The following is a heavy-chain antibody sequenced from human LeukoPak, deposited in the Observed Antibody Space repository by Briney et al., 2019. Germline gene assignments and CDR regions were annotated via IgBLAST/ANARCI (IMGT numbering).Heavy chain of an antibody. CDR3: ARGVGSSSWYTTAAFDI. V-gene: IGHV1-8*01. Sequence: ASVKVSCKASGYTFTSYDINWVRQATGQGLEWMGWMNPNSGNTGYAQKFQGRGTMTRNTSISTAYMELSSLRSEDTAVYYCARGVGSSSWYTTAAFDIWGQGTMVTVSS. D-gene: IGHD6-13*01. CDR2: MNPNSGNT. J-gene: IGHJ3*02. CDR1: GYTFTSYD.